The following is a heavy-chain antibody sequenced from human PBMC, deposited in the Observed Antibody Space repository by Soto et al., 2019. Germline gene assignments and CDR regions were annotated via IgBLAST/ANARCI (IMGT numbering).Heavy chain of an antibody. D-gene: IGHD6-13*01. CDR1: GFTFSSYS. J-gene: IGHJ5*02. CDR3: ARQPERIAQIGWFDP. CDR2: ISSSSSTI. V-gene: IGHV3-48*01. Sequence: GGSLRLSCAASGFTFSSYSMNWVRQAPGKGLEWVSYISSSSSTIYYADSVKGRFTISRDNAKNSLYLQINSLRAEDTAVYYCARQPERIAQIGWFDPWGQGTLVTVSS.